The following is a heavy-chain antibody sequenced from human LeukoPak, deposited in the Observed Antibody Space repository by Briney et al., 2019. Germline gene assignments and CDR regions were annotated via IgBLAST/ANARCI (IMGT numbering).Heavy chain of an antibody. Sequence: GGSLRHSCAASGFTFSSYAMGWVRQAPGKGLEWVSAISGSGGSTYYADSVKGRFTISRDNSKNTLYLQMNSLRAEDTAVYYCAKDRYSSSWYNAFDIWGQGTMVTVSS. CDR3: AKDRYSSSWYNAFDI. D-gene: IGHD6-13*01. J-gene: IGHJ3*02. V-gene: IGHV3-23*01. CDR2: ISGSGGST. CDR1: GFTFSSYA.